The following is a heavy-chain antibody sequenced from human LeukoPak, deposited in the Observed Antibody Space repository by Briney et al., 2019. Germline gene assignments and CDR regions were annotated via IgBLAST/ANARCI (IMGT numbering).Heavy chain of an antibody. V-gene: IGHV5-51*01. CDR2: VYPGDSDT. Sequence: RRESLKISCKGSGYSFTSYWIGWVRQMPGRGLEWMAIVYPGDSDTRYGPSFQGRVTISADKSINTAYLQWNSLTASDSGIYYCVRLHTSHFDYWGLGSPVTVSS. CDR3: VRLHTSHFDY. J-gene: IGHJ4*03. D-gene: IGHD2-2*01. CDR1: GYSFTSYW.